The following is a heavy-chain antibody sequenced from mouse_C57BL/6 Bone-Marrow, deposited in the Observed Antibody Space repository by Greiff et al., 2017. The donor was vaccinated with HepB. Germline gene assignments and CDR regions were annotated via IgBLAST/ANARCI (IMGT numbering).Heavy chain of an antibody. CDR2: SRNKANDYTT. CDR3: ARDVWYAMDY. V-gene: IGHV7-1*01. Sequence: EVKLVESGGGLVQSGRSLRLSCATSGFTFSDFYMEWVRQAPGKGLEWIAASRNKANDYTTEYSASVKGRFIVSRDTSQSILYLQMNALRAEDTAIYYCARDVWYAMDYWGQGTSVTVSS. CDR1: GFTFSDFY. J-gene: IGHJ4*01.